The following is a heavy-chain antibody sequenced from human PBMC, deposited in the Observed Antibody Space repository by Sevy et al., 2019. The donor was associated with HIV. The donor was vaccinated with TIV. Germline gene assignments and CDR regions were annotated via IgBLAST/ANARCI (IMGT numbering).Heavy chain of an antibody. CDR2: FSNSGTTI. Sequence: GGSLRLSCAASGFTFSSYEMNWVRQAPGKGLEWVSYFSNSGTTISYSDSVRGRFSISREKARNSRYLQMNSLRAEDTAVYYCARDLPSSATTVAHFDYWGQGTLVTVSS. V-gene: IGHV3-48*03. D-gene: IGHD4-17*01. J-gene: IGHJ4*02. CDR1: GFTFSSYE. CDR3: ARDLPSSATTVAHFDY.